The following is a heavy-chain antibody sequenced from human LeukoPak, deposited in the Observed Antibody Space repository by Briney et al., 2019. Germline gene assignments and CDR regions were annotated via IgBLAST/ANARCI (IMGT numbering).Heavy chain of an antibody. Sequence: EVRLVESGGGLVQPGGSLRLSCAASGFTFSSHWMTWVRQAPGKGLEWVANIKEDGTRKNYMDSVKGRFTISRDNAKNSLYLQMSGLRAEDTALYYCATPLDYYDSSGHHQGGDWGQGTLVTVSS. CDR3: ATPLDYYDSSGHHQGGD. CDR1: GFTFSSHW. CDR2: IKEDGTRK. D-gene: IGHD3-22*01. J-gene: IGHJ4*02. V-gene: IGHV3-7*03.